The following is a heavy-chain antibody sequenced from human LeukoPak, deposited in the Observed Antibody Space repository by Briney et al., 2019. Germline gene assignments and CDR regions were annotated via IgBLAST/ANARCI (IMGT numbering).Heavy chain of an antibody. J-gene: IGHJ4*02. Sequence: GGSLRLSCAASGFTFSSYSMNWVRQAPGKGLEWVSYISSSGSTIYYADSVKGRFTISRDNAKNSLYLQMNSLRGEDTAVYYCATDPTRYCSGGSCYSWRYFDYWGQGTLVTVSS. CDR3: ATDPTRYCSGGSCYSWRYFDY. D-gene: IGHD2-15*01. V-gene: IGHV3-48*01. CDR1: GFTFSSYS. CDR2: ISSSGSTI.